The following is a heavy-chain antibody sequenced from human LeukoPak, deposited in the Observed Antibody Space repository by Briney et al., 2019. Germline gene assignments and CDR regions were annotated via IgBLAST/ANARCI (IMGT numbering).Heavy chain of an antibody. V-gene: IGHV3-30*18. D-gene: IGHD2-2*01. CDR2: ISYDGSNK. CDR3: AKPTPLPSAAMAGSEY. CDR1: GFTFSNYG. Sequence: PGTSLRLSCAASGFTFSNYGMHWVRQAPGKGLEWVAIISYDGSNKNHADSVKGRFSISRDNSKNTLYLQMNSLRAEDTAVYYCAKPTPLPSAAMAGSEYWGQGTLVTVSS. J-gene: IGHJ4*02.